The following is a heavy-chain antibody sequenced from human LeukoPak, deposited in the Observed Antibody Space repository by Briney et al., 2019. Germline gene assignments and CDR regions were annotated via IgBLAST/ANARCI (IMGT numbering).Heavy chain of an antibody. D-gene: IGHD6-25*01. J-gene: IGHJ4*02. V-gene: IGHV1-8*01. CDR1: GYTFTSYD. Sequence: ASVKVSCKASGYTFTSYDINWVRQATGQGLEWMGWMNPNSGNKGYAQKFQGRVTMTRYTSISTAYMELSSLRSEDTAVYYCARGQRGANTFFWSPPRNKPFDYWGQGTLVTVSS. CDR3: ARGQRGANTFFWSPPRNKPFDY. CDR2: MNPNSGNK.